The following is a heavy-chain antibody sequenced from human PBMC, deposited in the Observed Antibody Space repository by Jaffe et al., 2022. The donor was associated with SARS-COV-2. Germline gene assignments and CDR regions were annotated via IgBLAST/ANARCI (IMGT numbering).Heavy chain of an antibody. Sequence: QLQLQESGPGLVKPSETLSLTCTVSGGSIISSRNYYWGWIRQPPGKGLEWIGSVYYSGSTYYNPSLKSRVTISVDTSKNQFSLKLSSVTAADTAVYYCARQGGYSPAEYFQHWGQGTLVTVSS. CDR2: VYYSGST. V-gene: IGHV4-39*01. J-gene: IGHJ1*01. CDR3: ARQGGYSPAEYFQH. D-gene: IGHD5-18*01. CDR1: GGSIISSRNYY.